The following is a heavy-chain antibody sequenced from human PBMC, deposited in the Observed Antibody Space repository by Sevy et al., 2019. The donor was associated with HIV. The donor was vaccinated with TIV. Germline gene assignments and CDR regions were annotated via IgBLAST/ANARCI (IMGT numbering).Heavy chain of an antibody. CDR2: ISYDGRNNK. CDR1: GFTFSDYS. CDR3: AKDRGEILHSAFDY. V-gene: IGHV3-30*04. J-gene: IGHJ4*02. Sequence: GESLKISCAASGFTFSDYSMHWVRQAPGKGLEWVAVISYDGRNNKYNADSVKGRFTISRDNSKNTLYLQMNSLRVEDTAIYYCAKDRGEILHSAFDYWGQGTLVTFSS. D-gene: IGHD3-16*01.